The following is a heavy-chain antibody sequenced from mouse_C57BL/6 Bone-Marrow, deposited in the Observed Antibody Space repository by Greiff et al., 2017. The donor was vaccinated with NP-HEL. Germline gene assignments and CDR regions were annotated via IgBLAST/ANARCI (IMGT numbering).Heavy chain of an antibody. V-gene: IGHV1-15*01. CDR1: GYTFTDYE. CDR2: IDPETGGT. CDR3: TRWGAYYSNPYAMDY. D-gene: IGHD2-5*01. J-gene: IGHJ4*01. Sequence: VQLVESGAELVRPGASVTLSCKASGYTFTDYEMHWVKQTPVHGLEWIGAIDPETGGTAYNQKFKGKAILTADKSSSTAYMELRSLTSEDSAVYYCTRWGAYYSNPYAMDYWGQGTSVTVSS.